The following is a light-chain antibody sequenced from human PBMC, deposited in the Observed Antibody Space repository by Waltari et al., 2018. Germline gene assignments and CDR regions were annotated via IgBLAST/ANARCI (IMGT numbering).Light chain of an antibody. V-gene: IGKV3-20*01. CDR1: QSVRTY. J-gene: IGKJ1*01. Sequence: EVVLTQSPGTLSLSPGERATLSCRASQSVRTYLAWYQQKPGQAPRLLIYGTSTRATGTPDRFSGSGSGTDFSLTISRLEPEDFAVYYCQKYDYLPATF. CDR3: QKYDYLPAT. CDR2: GTS.